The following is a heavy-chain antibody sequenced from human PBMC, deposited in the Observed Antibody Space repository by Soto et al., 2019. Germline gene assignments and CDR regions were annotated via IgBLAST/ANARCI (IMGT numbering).Heavy chain of an antibody. CDR3: ARMGYCSGGSCYPLDY. V-gene: IGHV4-31*03. CDR1: GDSISSGGHY. Sequence: QVQLQESGPGLVKPSQTLSLTCTVSGDSISSGGHYWSWIRQYPGKGLEWIGSIYYSGSTYYNPSLKSRLTISVDTSKNQFSLKLSSVTAADTAVYYCARMGYCSGGSCYPLDYWGQGTLVTVSS. CDR2: IYYSGST. D-gene: IGHD2-15*01. J-gene: IGHJ4*02.